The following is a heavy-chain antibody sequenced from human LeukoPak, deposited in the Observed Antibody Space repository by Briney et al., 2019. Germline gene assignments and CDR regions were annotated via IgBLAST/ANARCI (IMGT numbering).Heavy chain of an antibody. CDR2: INPNSGGT. CDR3: ARDPSLTMITWFDP. V-gene: IGHV1-2*02. D-gene: IGHD3-22*01. CDR1: GYTFTGYY. J-gene: IGHJ5*02. Sequence: ASVKVSCKASGYTFTGYYMHWVRQAPGQGLEWMGWINPNSGGTNYAQKFQGRVTMTRDTSISTAYMELSRLRSDDTAVYYCARDPSLTMITWFDPWGQGTLVTVSS.